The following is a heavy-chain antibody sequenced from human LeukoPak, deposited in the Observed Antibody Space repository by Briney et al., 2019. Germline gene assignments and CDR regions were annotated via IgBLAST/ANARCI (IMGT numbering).Heavy chain of an antibody. D-gene: IGHD6-13*01. J-gene: IGHJ4*02. CDR1: GFDFSIYG. CDR3: ARGYSSSWYDYFDY. Sequence: GGSLRLSCAASGFDFSIYGMNWIRQAPGKGLEWVSYISSSGSTIYYADSVKGRFTISRDNAKNSLYLQMNSLRAEDTAVYYCARGYSSSWYDYFDYWGQGTLVTVSS. V-gene: IGHV3-48*04. CDR2: ISSSGSTI.